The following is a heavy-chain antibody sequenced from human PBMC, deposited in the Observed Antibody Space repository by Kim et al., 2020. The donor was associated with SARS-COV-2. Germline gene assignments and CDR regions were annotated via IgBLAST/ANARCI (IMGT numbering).Heavy chain of an antibody. J-gene: IGHJ4*02. Sequence: TTEYAAPMKGRFTISRDDSEKTLYLQMNSLKTEDTAVYYCATQSGYSYNYWGQGTLVTVSS. D-gene: IGHD5-18*01. CDR2: TT. CDR3: ATQSGYSYNY. V-gene: IGHV3-15*01.